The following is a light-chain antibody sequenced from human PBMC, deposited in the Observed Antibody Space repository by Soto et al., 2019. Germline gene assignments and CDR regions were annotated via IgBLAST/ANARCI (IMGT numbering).Light chain of an antibody. V-gene: IGKV3-15*01. CDR2: SAS. Sequence: ERVMTQSPATLSVSPGERATLSCRASQSVSSNLAWYQQTLGQAPRLLIYSASTRATGIPARFSGSGFGTAFTLTISSLQSEEFALYYCQQYNNWPRTFGQGTKVDIK. CDR1: QSVSSN. J-gene: IGKJ1*01. CDR3: QQYNNWPRT.